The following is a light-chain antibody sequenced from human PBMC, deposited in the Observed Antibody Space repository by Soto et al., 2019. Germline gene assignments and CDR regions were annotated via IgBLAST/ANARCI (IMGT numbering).Light chain of an antibody. CDR1: PSVSNN. CDR2: AAS. Sequence: EIVMTQSPATLSVSPGERVTVSCRASPSVSNNLAWYQQKPGQAPRLLIYAASTRATGLPARFSCSGSGTEFTLTITSLQSEDSAVYYCQQYKNWLTFGGGTKVEI. J-gene: IGKJ4*01. CDR3: QQYKNWLT. V-gene: IGKV3-15*01.